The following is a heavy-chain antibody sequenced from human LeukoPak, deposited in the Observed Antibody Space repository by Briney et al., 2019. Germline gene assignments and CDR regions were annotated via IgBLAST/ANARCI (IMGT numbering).Heavy chain of an antibody. CDR1: GGSISSGGYS. J-gene: IGHJ4*02. D-gene: IGHD2-21*02. V-gene: IGHV4-30-2*05. Sequence: SETLSLTCAVSGGSISSGGYSWSWIRQPPGKGLEWIGYIYHSGSTYYNPSLKSRVTISVDTSKNQFSLKLSSVTAADTAVYYCASFSGTPWGDLFDYWGQGTLVTVSS. CDR3: ASFSGTPWGDLFDY. CDR2: IYHSGST.